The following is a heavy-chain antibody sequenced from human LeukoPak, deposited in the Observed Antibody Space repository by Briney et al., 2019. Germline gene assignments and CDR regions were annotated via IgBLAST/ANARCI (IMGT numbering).Heavy chain of an antibody. CDR2: ISTYNGNT. Sequence: ASVKVSCKASGYTFTSYGFSWVRQAPGQGLEWMGWISTYNGNTYNAQKFQGRFTMTTDTSTSTVYMELWSLRSDDTAVYYCARYYDILTGYPPLLDYWGQGILVTVSS. J-gene: IGHJ4*02. CDR3: ARYYDILTGYPPLLDY. V-gene: IGHV1-18*01. CDR1: GYTFTSYG. D-gene: IGHD3-9*01.